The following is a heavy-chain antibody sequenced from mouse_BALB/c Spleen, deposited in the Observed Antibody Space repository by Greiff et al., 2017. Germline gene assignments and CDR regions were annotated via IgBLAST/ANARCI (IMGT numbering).Heavy chain of an antibody. CDR3: ARDYYGSSWYFDG. CDR2: IWGDGST. CDR1: GFSLTGYG. Sequence: QVQLKESGPGLVAPSQSLSITCTVSGFSLTGYGVNWVRQPPGKGLEWLGMIWGDGSTDYNSALKSRLSISKDNSKSQVFLKMNSLQTDDTARYYCARDYYGSSWYFDGWGAGTTVTVSS. V-gene: IGHV2-6-7*01. J-gene: IGHJ1*01. D-gene: IGHD1-1*01.